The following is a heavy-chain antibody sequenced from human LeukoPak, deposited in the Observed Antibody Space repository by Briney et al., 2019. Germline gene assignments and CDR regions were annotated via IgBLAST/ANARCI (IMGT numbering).Heavy chain of an antibody. Sequence: GGSLRLSCAASGFTLSSYSMNWVRQAPGKGLEWVSYISSSSSTIYYADSVKGRFTISRDNAKNSLYLQMNSLRDGDTAVYYCARFVGSGWYYIDYWGQGTLVTVSS. V-gene: IGHV3-48*02. D-gene: IGHD6-19*01. J-gene: IGHJ4*02. CDR3: ARFVGSGWYYIDY. CDR1: GFTLSSYS. CDR2: ISSSSSTI.